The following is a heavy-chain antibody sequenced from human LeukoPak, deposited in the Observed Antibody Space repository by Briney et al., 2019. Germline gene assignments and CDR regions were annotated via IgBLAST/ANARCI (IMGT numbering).Heavy chain of an antibody. CDR2: ISAYNGNT. CDR1: GYTFTSYG. CDR3: ASGYSYGNRFDR. V-gene: IGHV1-18*01. D-gene: IGHD5-18*01. Sequence: ASVKVSCKASGYTFTSYGISWVRQAPGQGLEWMGWISAYNGNTNYAQKLQGRGTMTTDTSTSTAYMELRRLRSDDTAVYYCASGYSYGNRFDRWGQGTLVTVSS. J-gene: IGHJ4*02.